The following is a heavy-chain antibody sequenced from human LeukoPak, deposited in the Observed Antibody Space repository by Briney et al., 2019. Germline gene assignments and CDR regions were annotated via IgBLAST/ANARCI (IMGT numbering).Heavy chain of an antibody. V-gene: IGHV3-73*01. J-gene: IGHJ4*02. CDR1: GFTFSGST. CDR2: IRNKANTYAT. CDR3: TRGGDYSYDY. Sequence: PGGSLRLSCAASGFTFSGSTMHWVRQASGKGLEWVGRIRNKANTYATTYGPSVKGRSTISRDDSKNTAYLQMDSLKTEDTAVYYCTRGGDYSYDYWGQGTLVTVSS. D-gene: IGHD3-16*01.